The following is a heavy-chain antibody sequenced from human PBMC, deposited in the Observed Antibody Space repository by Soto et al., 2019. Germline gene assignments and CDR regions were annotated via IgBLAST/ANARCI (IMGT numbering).Heavy chain of an antibody. Sequence: TVGSLRLSCAASGFPFNDYSMNWVRQAPGKGLEWVSYINSRSSTIYYADSVKGRFTISRDNARNSLYLQMNSLRDDDTAVYYCARSGRNTIFGVVTAWGQGTLVTVSS. CDR3: ARSGRNTIFGVVTA. CDR2: INSRSSTI. J-gene: IGHJ5*02. D-gene: IGHD3-3*01. CDR1: GFPFNDYS. V-gene: IGHV3-48*02.